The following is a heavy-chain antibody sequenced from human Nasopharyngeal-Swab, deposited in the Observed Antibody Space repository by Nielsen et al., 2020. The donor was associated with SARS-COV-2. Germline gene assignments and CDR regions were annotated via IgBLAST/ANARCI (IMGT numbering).Heavy chain of an antibody. CDR2: INPNSGGT. Sequence: CVRQAPGQGLEWMGRINPNSGGTNYAQKFQGRVTMTRDTSISTVYMELSRLRSDDTAVYYCARDARYSSSWSYGYWGQGTLVTVSS. D-gene: IGHD6-13*01. CDR3: ARDARYSSSWSYGY. J-gene: IGHJ4*02. V-gene: IGHV1-2*06.